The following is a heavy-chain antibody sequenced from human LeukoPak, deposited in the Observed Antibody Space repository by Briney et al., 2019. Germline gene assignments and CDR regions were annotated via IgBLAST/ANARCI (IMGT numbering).Heavy chain of an antibody. Sequence: SETLSLTCAVYGGSFSGYYWSWIRQPPGKGLEWIGEITHTGRINHNPSLKSRVTISVDRSMNQFSLKLSSVTAADTAVYYCARLRYFDWLIDYWGQGTLVTVSS. CDR1: GGSFSGYY. CDR2: ITHTGRI. D-gene: IGHD3-9*01. CDR3: ARLRYFDWLIDY. V-gene: IGHV4-34*01. J-gene: IGHJ4*02.